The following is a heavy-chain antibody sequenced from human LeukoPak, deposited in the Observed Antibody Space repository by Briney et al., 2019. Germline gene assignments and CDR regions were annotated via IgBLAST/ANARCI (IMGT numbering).Heavy chain of an antibody. D-gene: IGHD3-22*01. V-gene: IGHV3-48*03. Sequence: GGSLRLSCAASGFTFSSYEMNWVRQAPGKGLEWVSYISSSGSTIYYADSVKGRFTISRDNAKNSLYLQMNSLRAEDTAVYYCARDGRYYYDSSGYPDYWGQGTLVTVSS. CDR1: GFTFSSYE. J-gene: IGHJ4*02. CDR3: ARDGRYYYDSSGYPDY. CDR2: ISSSGSTI.